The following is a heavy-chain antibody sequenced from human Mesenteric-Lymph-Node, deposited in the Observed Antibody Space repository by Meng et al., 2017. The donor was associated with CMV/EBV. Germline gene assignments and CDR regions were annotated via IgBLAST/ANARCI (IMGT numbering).Heavy chain of an antibody. D-gene: IGHD6-13*01. CDR2: IGLDGNNQ. V-gene: IGHV3-30*02. CDR1: GFTFNNYD. CDR3: AKRLFSSSWYFAFEM. J-gene: IGHJ3*02. Sequence: GESLKISCAASGFTFNNYDMHWVRQAPGKGLEGVAFIGLDGNNQHSADSVEGRFTLYRDNFKNTLYLQMNSLRPDDTAVYYCAKRLFSSSWYFAFEMWGQGTMVTVSS.